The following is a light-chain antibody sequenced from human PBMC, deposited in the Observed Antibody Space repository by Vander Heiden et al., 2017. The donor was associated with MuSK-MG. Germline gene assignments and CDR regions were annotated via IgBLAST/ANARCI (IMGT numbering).Light chain of an antibody. CDR3: QAYDSSLSGSWV. V-gene: IGLV1-40*01. J-gene: IGLJ3*02. CDR1: SSNLGAGYD. Sequence: QSVLTQPPSVSGAPGQRVTISCPGRSSNLGAGYDVHWDQQLPGTAPKLLIYGTSKRPSGVPDRFSGSKSGTSASLAITGLQAEDEADYYCQAYDSSLSGSWVFGGGTKLTVL. CDR2: GTS.